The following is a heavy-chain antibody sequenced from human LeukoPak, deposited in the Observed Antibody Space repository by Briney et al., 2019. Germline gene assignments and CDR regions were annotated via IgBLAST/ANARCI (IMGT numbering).Heavy chain of an antibody. J-gene: IGHJ3*02. CDR3: ARPRLTTGLYAFDI. Sequence: SETLSLTCTVSGYSISSSSYYWGWIRQPPGKGLEWIGSIYYSGSTYYNPSLKSRVTISVDTSKNQFSLKLSSATAADTAVYYCARPRLTTGLYAFDIWGQGTMVTVSS. CDR2: IYYSGST. D-gene: IGHD4-17*01. V-gene: IGHV4-39*01. CDR1: GYSISSSSYY.